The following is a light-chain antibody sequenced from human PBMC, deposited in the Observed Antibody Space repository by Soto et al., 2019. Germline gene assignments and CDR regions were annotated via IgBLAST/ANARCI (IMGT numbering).Light chain of an antibody. V-gene: IGLV2-14*01. J-gene: IGLJ1*01. Sequence: QSVLTHPASVSGSPGQSITISCTGTSSDVGGYNYVSWYQQHPGKAPKLMIYDVSNRPSGVSNRFSGSKSGNTASLTISGLQAEDEADYYCSSYTSSSTLRVFGTGTKLTVL. CDR3: SSYTSSSTLRV. CDR1: SSDVGGYNY. CDR2: DVS.